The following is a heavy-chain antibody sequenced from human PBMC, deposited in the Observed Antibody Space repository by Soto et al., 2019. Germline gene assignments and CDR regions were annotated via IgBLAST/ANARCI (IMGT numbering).Heavy chain of an antibody. V-gene: IGHV3-7*03. J-gene: IGHJ4*02. D-gene: IGHD3-9*01. CDR2: IKQDGSEK. Sequence: GGSLRLSCEASGFTFRGFTFRSYWMIWVRQAPGKGLEWVANIKQDGSEKPYVDSVKGRFIISRDNARNSVYLQMNSLRAEDTAVYYCTTHVVGYDVFTGYGPGGNWGQGTLVTVSS. CDR3: TTHVVGYDVFTGYGPGGN. CDR1: GFTFRGFTFRSYW.